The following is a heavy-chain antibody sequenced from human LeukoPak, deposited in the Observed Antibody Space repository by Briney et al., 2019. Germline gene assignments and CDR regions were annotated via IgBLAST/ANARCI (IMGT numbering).Heavy chain of an antibody. J-gene: IGHJ4*02. CDR1: GFTFDDYA. CDR2: ISWNSGSI. Sequence: GRSLRLSCAASGFTFDDYAMHWVRQAPGKGLEWVSGISWNSGSIGYADSVKGRFTISRDNSKNTVYMQMNSLRSEDTALYYCAKESPHSDYWGQGTLVTVSS. V-gene: IGHV3-9*01. CDR3: AKESPHSDY.